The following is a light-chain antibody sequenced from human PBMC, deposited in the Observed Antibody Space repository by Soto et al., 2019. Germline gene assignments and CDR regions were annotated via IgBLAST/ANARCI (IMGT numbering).Light chain of an antibody. J-gene: IGKJ4*01. CDR2: GAS. CDR3: QQYGSSPLT. Sequence: DIVLTQSPGTLSLSPGERATLSCRASQSVSSSYLAWYQQKPGQAPRLLIYGASSRATGIPDGFSGSGSGTDFTLTISRLEPEDFAVYYCQQYGSSPLTFGGGTKVAIK. V-gene: IGKV3-20*01. CDR1: QSVSSSY.